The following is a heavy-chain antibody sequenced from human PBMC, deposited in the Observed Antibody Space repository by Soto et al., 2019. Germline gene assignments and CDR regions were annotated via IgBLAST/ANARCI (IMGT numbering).Heavy chain of an antibody. D-gene: IGHD3-10*01. V-gene: IGHV3-9*01. CDR1: GFTFDDYA. CDR3: AKKVNSGPGSQYFDY. J-gene: IGHJ4*02. Sequence: GGSLRLSCAASGFTFDDYAMHWVRQAPGKGLEWVSGISWNSGSIGYADSVKGRFTISRDNAKNSLYLQMNSLRAEDTAIYYCAKKVNSGPGSQYFDYWGQGTLVTV. CDR2: ISWNSGSI.